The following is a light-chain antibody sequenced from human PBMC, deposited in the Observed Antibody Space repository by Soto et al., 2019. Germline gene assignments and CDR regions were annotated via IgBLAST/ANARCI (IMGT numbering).Light chain of an antibody. V-gene: IGKV1-39*01. CDR3: QQSYSTPDT. Sequence: DIQMIQSPSSLSASVEDRVTITCRASQSISSYLNWYQQKPGKAPNLLIYAASSLQSGVPSRFSGSGSGTDLTLTISSLQPEDFATYYCQQSYSTPDTFGPGTKVDIK. CDR1: QSISSY. CDR2: AAS. J-gene: IGKJ3*01.